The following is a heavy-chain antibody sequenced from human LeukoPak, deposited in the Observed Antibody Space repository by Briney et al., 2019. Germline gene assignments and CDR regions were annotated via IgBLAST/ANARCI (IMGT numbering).Heavy chain of an antibody. CDR1: GGTFSRYA. J-gene: IGHJ6*03. Sequence: GASVKVSCKASGGTFSRYAISWVRQAPGQGLEWMGGIIPIFGTANYAQKLQGRVTITTDESTSTAYMELSSLRSEDTAVYYCARASDTSGYCSPYASDYYMDVWGKGTTVTVSS. V-gene: IGHV1-69*05. CDR3: ARASDTSGYCSPYASDYYMDV. D-gene: IGHD3-22*01. CDR2: IIPIFGTA.